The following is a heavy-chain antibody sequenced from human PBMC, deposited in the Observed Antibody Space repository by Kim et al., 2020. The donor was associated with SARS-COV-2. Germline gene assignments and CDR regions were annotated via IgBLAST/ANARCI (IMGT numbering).Heavy chain of an antibody. J-gene: IGHJ6*02. CDR3: ARVNTAMVTALYYGMDV. CDR2: INPSGGST. CDR1: GYTFTSYY. V-gene: IGHV1-46*01. D-gene: IGHD5-18*01. Sequence: ASVKVSCKASGYTFTSYYMHWVRQAPGQGLEWMGIINPSGGSTSYAQKFQGRVTMTRDTSTSTVYMELSRLRSEDTAVYYCARVNTAMVTALYYGMDVWGQGTTVTVSS.